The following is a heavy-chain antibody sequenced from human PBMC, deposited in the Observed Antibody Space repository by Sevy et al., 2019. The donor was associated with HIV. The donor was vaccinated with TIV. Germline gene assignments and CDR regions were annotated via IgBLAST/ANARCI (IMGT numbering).Heavy chain of an antibody. Sequence: GGSLRLSCAASGFTFRSYGMHWVRQAPGKGLEWLAFTRYDGTTKYYADSVKGRFTISRDNSKNTVYLQMNSLRVEDTAVYYCAKGLGMVQGALLSDDIWGQGTMVTVSS. CDR2: TRYDGTTK. D-gene: IGHD3-10*01. CDR1: GFTFRSYG. CDR3: AKGLGMVQGALLSDDI. J-gene: IGHJ3*02. V-gene: IGHV3-30*02.